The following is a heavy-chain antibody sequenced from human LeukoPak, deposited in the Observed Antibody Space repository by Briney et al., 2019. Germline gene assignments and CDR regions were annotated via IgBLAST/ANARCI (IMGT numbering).Heavy chain of an antibody. V-gene: IGHV1-69*05. CDR3: ARSSPTGNYFDY. CDR1: GGTFSSYA. D-gene: IGHD1-1*01. CDR2: IIPIFGTA. J-gene: IGHJ4*02. Sequence: SVRVSCKASGGTFSSYAISWVRQAPGQGLEWMGGIIPIFGTANYAQKFQGRVTITTDESTSTAYMELSSLRSEDTAVYHCARSSPTGNYFDYWGQGTLVTVSS.